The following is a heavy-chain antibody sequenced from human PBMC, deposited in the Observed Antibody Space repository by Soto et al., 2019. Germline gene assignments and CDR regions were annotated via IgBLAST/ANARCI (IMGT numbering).Heavy chain of an antibody. J-gene: IGHJ6*02. CDR1: GFTFSSYW. V-gene: IGHV3-74*01. D-gene: IGHD4-4*01. CDR3: ARIPYSKLAYYYYGMDV. CDR2: INNDGSST. Sequence: GGSLRLSCAASGFTFSSYWMHWVRQAPGKGLVWVSRINNDGSSTSYADSVKGRFTISRDNAKNTLYLQMNSLRAEDTAVYYCARIPYSKLAYYYYGMDVWGQGTTVTVSS.